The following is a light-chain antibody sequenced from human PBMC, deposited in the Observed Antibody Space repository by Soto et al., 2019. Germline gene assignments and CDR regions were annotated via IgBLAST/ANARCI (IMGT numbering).Light chain of an antibody. J-gene: IGKJ2*02. V-gene: IGKV3-15*01. CDR1: QAVGDK. CDR3: QQYNDWRT. CDR2: GAS. Sequence: ETVMTQSPATLSVSPGEGVTLSCRASQAVGDKLAWYQQKPGQAPRLLIHGASTWAPDIPDRFSGSGSGTHFTLSISSLQPEDSAVYYCQQYNDWRTFGQGTKLEIK.